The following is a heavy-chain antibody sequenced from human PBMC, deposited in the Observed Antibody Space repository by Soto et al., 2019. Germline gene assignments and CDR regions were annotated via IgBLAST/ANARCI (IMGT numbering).Heavy chain of an antibody. Sequence: PSETPSLTCTVSVGSISSSSYYCGWIRPPPGKGLEWIGSIYYSGNTYYNPSLKSRVTISVDTAKNQFSLKLSSVTAADTAVYYCARAPAPLYSSIWYYFDYWGQGTLVTVS. V-gene: IGHV4-39*07. J-gene: IGHJ4*02. CDR1: VGSISSSSYY. CDR2: IYYSGNT. CDR3: ARAPAPLYSSIWYYFDY. D-gene: IGHD6-13*01.